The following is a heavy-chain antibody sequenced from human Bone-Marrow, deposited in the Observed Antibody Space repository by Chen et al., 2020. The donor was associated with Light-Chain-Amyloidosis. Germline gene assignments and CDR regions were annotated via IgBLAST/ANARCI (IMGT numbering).Heavy chain of an antibody. J-gene: IGHJ4*02. CDR3: ATDRGAGAADY. D-gene: IGHD1-26*01. CDR1: GITFSGTW. V-gene: IGHV3-7*01. CDR2: INQDGSVR. Sequence: EVQLVESGGGLVQPGGSLRLSCVASGITFSGTWMSWVRQAPGKGLEWVANINQDGSVRNHVDSVKGRFTISRVNAKNSLYLQMDGLGADDTAVYFCATDRGAGAADYWGQGTLVTVSS.